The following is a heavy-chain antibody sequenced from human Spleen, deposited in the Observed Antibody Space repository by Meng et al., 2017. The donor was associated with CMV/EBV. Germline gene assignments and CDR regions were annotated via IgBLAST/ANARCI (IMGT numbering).Heavy chain of an antibody. CDR3: ARGHLMVAYRYGYDY. Sequence: VYGGSFSGYYWSWIRQPPGKGLEWIGEIYHSGSTNYNPSLKSRVTISVDTSKNQFSLKLSSVTAADTAVYYCARGHLMVAYRYGYDYWGQGALVTVSS. CDR1: GGSFSGYY. J-gene: IGHJ4*02. CDR2: IYHSGST. V-gene: IGHV4-34*01. D-gene: IGHD5-18*01.